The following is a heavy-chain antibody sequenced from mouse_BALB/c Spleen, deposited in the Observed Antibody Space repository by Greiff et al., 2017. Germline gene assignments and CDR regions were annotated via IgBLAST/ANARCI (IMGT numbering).Heavy chain of an antibody. CDR3: ARDEDSSYDYAMDY. Sequence: EVNLVESGGGLVQPGGSLRLSCATSGFTFTDYYMSWVRQPPGKALEWLGFIRNKANGYTTEYSASVKGRFTISRDNSQSILYLQMNTLRAEDSATYYCARDEDSSYDYAMDYWGQGTSVTVSS. J-gene: IGHJ4*01. CDR2: IRNKANGYTT. CDR1: GFTFTDYY. V-gene: IGHV7-3*02. D-gene: IGHD1-1*01.